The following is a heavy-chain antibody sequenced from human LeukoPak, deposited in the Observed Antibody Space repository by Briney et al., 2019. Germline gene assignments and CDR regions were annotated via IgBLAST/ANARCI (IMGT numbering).Heavy chain of an antibody. V-gene: IGHV3-23*02. CDR3: AMRDRGYGLDM. D-gene: IGHD3-10*01. CDR2: INGGGDIM. Sequence: PGGSLSLSWAASGFSLRAYGSSWVRQAPGKWLDWVAIINGGGDIMMYEESVKGRLTISRDNSKNVFYLQMNSLRVEDTAVYYCAMRDRGYGLDMWGQGTMVGVSS. J-gene: IGHJ3*02. CDR1: GFSLRAYG.